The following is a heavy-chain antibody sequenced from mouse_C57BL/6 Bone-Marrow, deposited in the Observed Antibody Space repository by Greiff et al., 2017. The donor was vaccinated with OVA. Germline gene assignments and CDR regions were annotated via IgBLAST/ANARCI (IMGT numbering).Heavy chain of an antibody. CDR3: DVYAYCSSCGYWYFDV. D-gene: IGHD1-1*01. J-gene: IGHJ1*03. V-gene: IGHV14-3*01. CDR2: IYPANGNT. Sequence: EVQLQQSVAELVRPGASVKLSCTASGFNIKNSYMHWVKQRPEQGLEWIGRIYPANGNTKYDPKFQGKATITVDTSSNTAYLQLSSLTSEDTAVYYCDVYAYCSSCGYWYFDVGGTGTTVTVSS. CDR1: GFNIKNSY.